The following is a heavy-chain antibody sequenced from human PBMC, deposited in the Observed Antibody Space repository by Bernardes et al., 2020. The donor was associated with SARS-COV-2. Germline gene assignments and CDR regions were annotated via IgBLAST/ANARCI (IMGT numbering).Heavy chain of an antibody. D-gene: IGHD3-10*01. V-gene: IGHV4-61*02. CDR1: GGSISSGSYY. CDR3: ARERVTMVRGDHLLFDY. Sequence: SETLSLTCTVSGGSISSGSYYWSWIRQPAGKGLEWIGRIYTSGSTNYNPSLKSRVTISVDTSKNQFSLKLSSVTAADTAVYYCARERVTMVRGDHLLFDYWGQGTLVTVSS. CDR2: IYTSGST. J-gene: IGHJ4*02.